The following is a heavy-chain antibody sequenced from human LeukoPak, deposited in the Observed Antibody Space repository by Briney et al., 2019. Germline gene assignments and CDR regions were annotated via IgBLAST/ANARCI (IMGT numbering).Heavy chain of an antibody. V-gene: IGHV3-66*01. J-gene: IGHJ3*02. D-gene: IGHD2-2*02. CDR3: ATNIVVVPAAIFAFDI. Sequence: PGGSLRLSCAASGFTFSSYAMSWVRQAPGKGLEWVSVIYSGGSTYYADSVKGRFTVSRDNSKNTLYLQMNSLRAEDTAVYYCATNIVVVPAAIFAFDIWGQGTMVTVSS. CDR2: IYSGGST. CDR1: GFTFSSYA.